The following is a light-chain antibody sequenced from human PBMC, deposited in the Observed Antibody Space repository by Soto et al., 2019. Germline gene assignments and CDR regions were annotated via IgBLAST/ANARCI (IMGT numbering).Light chain of an antibody. CDR2: GAS. V-gene: IGKV3-15*01. J-gene: IGKJ1*01. Sequence: EIVMTQSPATLSVSPGEGATLSCGASQSVSSNLAWYQQKPGQAPRLLIYGASTRATGIPARFSGSGSGTEFTLTIRSLPSGDFTVYYWQQYNNSSHTFGQGTKVEIK. CDR1: QSVSSN. CDR3: QQYNNSSHT.